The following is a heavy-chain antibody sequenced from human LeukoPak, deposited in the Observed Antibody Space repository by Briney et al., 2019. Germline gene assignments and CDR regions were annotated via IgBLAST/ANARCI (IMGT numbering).Heavy chain of an antibody. CDR1: GGSFSGYY. CDR2: INHSGST. J-gene: IGHJ5*02. CDR3: ARALLWFGELSNWFDP. V-gene: IGHV4-34*01. Sequence: PSGTLSLTCAVYGGSFSGYYWSWIRQPPGKGLEWIGEINHSGSTNYNPSLKSRVTISVDTSKNQFSLKLSSVTAADTAVYYCARALLWFGELSNWFDPWGQGTLVTVSS. D-gene: IGHD3-10*01.